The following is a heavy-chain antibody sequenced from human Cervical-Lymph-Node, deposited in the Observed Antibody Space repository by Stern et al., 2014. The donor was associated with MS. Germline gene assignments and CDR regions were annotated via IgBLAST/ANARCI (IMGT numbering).Heavy chain of an antibody. V-gene: IGHV3-11*01. CDR2: ISTSGNTI. D-gene: IGHD3-10*01. Sequence: VQLVESGGGLVKPGGSLRLSCAASGFTFSGHYMSWIRQAPGKGLEWLSYISTSGNTIYYADSVKVRFTISRDNAKNSLYMQMNSLRAEDTAVYYCARDSEMDYYGSGSSDYWGQGTLVTVSS. CDR1: GFTFSGHY. CDR3: ARDSEMDYYGSGSSDY. J-gene: IGHJ4*02.